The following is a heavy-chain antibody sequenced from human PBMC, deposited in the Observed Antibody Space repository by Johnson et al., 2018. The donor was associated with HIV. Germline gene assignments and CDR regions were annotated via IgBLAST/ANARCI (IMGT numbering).Heavy chain of an antibody. CDR3: ARDRLYSSGWYGTDAFDI. CDR1: GFTFSDYC. Sequence: QVQLVESGGGLVKPGGSLRLSCAASGFTFSDYCMSWIRQAPGKGLEWISYISSSGDTTHYADSVKGRFTISRDNSKNSLYLQMNSLRVEDTGVYYCARDRLYSSGWYGTDAFDIWGQGTMVTVSS. D-gene: IGHD6-19*01. CDR2: ISSSGDTT. J-gene: IGHJ3*02. V-gene: IGHV3-11*04.